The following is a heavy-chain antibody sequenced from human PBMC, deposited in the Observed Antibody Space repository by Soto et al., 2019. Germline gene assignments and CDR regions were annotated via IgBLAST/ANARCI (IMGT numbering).Heavy chain of an antibody. V-gene: IGHV1-46*03. CDR3: ARDIVVVPAATGLDY. D-gene: IGHD2-2*01. Sequence: QVQLVQSGAEVKKPGASVKVSCKASGYTFTSYYMHWVRQAPGQGLEWMGIINPSGGSTSYAQKFPGRVTMTRDTSTSTVYMELSSLRSEDTAVYYCARDIVVVPAATGLDYWGQGTLVTVSS. J-gene: IGHJ4*02. CDR1: GYTFTSYY. CDR2: INPSGGST.